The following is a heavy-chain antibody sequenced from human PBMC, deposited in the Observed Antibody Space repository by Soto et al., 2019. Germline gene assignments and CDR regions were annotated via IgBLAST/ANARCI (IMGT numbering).Heavy chain of an antibody. J-gene: IGHJ6*02. Sequence: SETLSLTCAVYGGSFSGYYWSWIRQPPGKGLEWSGEINHSGSTNYKPSLKSRVTISVDTSKNQFSLKLSSVTAADTAVYYCAVIAARNYYYYSGMDVWGQGTTVTVSS. V-gene: IGHV4-34*01. CDR1: GGSFSGYY. CDR2: INHSGST. D-gene: IGHD6-6*01. CDR3: AVIAARNYYYYSGMDV.